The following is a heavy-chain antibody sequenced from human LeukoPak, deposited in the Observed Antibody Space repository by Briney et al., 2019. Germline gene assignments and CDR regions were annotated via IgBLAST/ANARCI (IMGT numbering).Heavy chain of an antibody. CDR2: IYYSGST. CDR3: AREGGDYVWGSYRHGAFDI. CDR1: GGSISSGGYY. D-gene: IGHD3-16*02. Sequence: SQTLSLTCTVSGGSISSGGYYWSWIRQHPGKGLEWIGYIYYSGSTYYNPSLKSRVTISVDASKNQFSLKLSPVTAADTAVYYRAREGGDYVWGSYRHGAFDIWGQGTMVTVSS. J-gene: IGHJ3*02. V-gene: IGHV4-31*03.